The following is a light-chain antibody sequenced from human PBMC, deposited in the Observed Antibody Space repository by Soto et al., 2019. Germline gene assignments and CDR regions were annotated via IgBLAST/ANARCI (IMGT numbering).Light chain of an antibody. CDR2: DVN. CDR3: SSYTSSSTSYV. V-gene: IGLV2-14*03. CDR1: SSDVGGYNY. J-gene: IGLJ1*01. Sequence: QSALTQPASVSGSPGQSITVSCTGTSSDVGGYNYVSWFQQHPGKAPKLMIYDVNNRSSGVSDRFFGSKSGNTASLTISGLQADDEADYYCSSYTSSSTSYVFGTGTQLTVL.